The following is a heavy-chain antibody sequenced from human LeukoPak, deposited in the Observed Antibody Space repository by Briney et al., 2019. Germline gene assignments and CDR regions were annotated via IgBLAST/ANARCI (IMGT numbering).Heavy chain of an antibody. CDR1: GGSISTYY. CDR3: ARDQLRNDAFDI. CDR2: IYYSGGT. J-gene: IGHJ3*02. V-gene: IGHV4-59*12. D-gene: IGHD1-26*01. Sequence: SETLSLTCTVSGGSISTYYWSWVRQPPGKGLEWIGYIYYSGGTNYNPSLKSRVTISVDTSKNQFSLKLSSVTAADTAVYYCARDQLRNDAFDIWGQGTMVTVSS.